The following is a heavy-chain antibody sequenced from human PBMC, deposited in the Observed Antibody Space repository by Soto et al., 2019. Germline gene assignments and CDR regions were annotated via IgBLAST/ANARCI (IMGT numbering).Heavy chain of an antibody. Sequence: QVQLVQSGAEVKNPGSSVKVSCKASGGTFSRDAISWVRQAPGQGLEWMGGIIPMLGTAKYVQKFQGRLTITADESTTTAYMELRSLRSDDTAVYYCARGVVVVAASQLGWFDPWGQGTLVTVSS. CDR1: GGTFSRDA. CDR2: IIPMLGTA. CDR3: ARGVVVVAASQLGWFDP. V-gene: IGHV1-69*01. J-gene: IGHJ5*02. D-gene: IGHD2-15*01.